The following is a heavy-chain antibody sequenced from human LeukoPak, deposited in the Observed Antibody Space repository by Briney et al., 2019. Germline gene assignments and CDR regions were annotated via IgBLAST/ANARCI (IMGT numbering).Heavy chain of an antibody. CDR3: ARGDNPTYYYDSSGYRPFDY. J-gene: IGHJ4*02. CDR2: IYHSGST. V-gene: IGHV4-4*02. CDR1: GGSISSSNW. D-gene: IGHD3-22*01. Sequence: SGTLSLTCAVSGGSISSSNWWSWVRQPPGKGLEWIGEIYHSGSTNYNPSLKSRVTISVDRSKNQFSLKLSSVTAADTAVYYCARGDNPTYYYDSSGYRPFDYWGQGTLVTVSS.